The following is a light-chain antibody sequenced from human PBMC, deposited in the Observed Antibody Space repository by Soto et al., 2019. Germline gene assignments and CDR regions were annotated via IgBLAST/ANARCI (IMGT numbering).Light chain of an antibody. CDR1: QDISNY. J-gene: IGKJ4*01. CDR3: QQYDNLPLT. CDR2: DAS. V-gene: IGKV1-33*01. Sequence: DIQMTQSPSSLSASLLDRVSITCQASQDISNYLNWYRQKPGKAPKLLIYDASNLETGVPSRFSGSGSGTDFTFTISSLQPEDIATYYCQQYDNLPLTFGGGTKVDIK.